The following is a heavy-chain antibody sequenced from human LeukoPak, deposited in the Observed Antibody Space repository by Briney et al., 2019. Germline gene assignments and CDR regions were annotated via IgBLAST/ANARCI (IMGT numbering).Heavy chain of an antibody. CDR3: ARGEVSDCSGGSCYLFGNWFDP. CDR2: ISGGST. V-gene: IGHV3-38-3*01. D-gene: IGHD2-15*01. CDR1: GFTVSSNE. Sequence: GGSLRLSCAASGFTVSSNEMSWVRQAPGKGLEWVSSISGGSTYYADSRKGRFTISRDNSKNTLHLQMNSLRSEDTAVYYCARGEVSDCSGGSCYLFGNWFDPWGQGTLVTVSP. J-gene: IGHJ5*02.